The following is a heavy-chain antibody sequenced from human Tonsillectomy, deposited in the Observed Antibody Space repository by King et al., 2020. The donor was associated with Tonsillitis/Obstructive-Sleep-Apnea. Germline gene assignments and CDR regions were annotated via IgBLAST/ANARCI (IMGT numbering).Heavy chain of an antibody. D-gene: IGHD6-6*01. Sequence: VQLQQWGAGLLKPSETLSLTCAVYSGSFSGYYWSWIRQPPGKGLEWIGEINHSGSTNYNPSLKSRVTISVDTSKNQFSLKLTSVTAADTAVYYCARTDSGIAARLGWFDPWGQGTLVTVSS. J-gene: IGHJ5*02. V-gene: IGHV4-34*01. CDR3: ARTDSGIAARLGWFDP. CDR1: SGSFSGYY. CDR2: INHSGST.